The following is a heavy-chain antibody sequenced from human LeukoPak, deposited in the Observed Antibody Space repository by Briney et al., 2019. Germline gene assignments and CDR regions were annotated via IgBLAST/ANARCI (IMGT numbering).Heavy chain of an antibody. CDR3: ARGRVTFYY. V-gene: IGHV4-34*01. D-gene: IGHD2-21*02. Sequence: SETLSLTCAVYGGSFSGYYWSWIRQPPGKGLEWIGEINHSGSTNYNPSLKSRVTISVNTSKNQFSLKLSSVTAADTAVYYCARGRVTFYYWGQGTLVTVSS. CDR2: INHSGST. CDR1: GGSFSGYY. J-gene: IGHJ4*02.